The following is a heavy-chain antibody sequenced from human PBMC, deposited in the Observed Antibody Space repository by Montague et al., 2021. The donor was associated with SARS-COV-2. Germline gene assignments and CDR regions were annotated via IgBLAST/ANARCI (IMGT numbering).Heavy chain of an antibody. CDR1: GGSITNSNYY. D-gene: IGHD2-21*02. CDR3: ARLSWILTAEPITFDY. Sequence: SETLSLTCSVSGGSITNSNYYWVWIRQPPGKGLEWIGRIFYKGSTYYNPYFKSRLTLSVDTSKNQFSLRLRSVTAADTAVYFCARLSWILTAEPITFDYWGQGALVTVSS. CDR2: IFYKGST. J-gene: IGHJ4*02. V-gene: IGHV4-39*01.